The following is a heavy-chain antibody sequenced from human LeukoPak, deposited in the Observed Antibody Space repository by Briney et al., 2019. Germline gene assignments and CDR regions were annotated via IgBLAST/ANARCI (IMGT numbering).Heavy chain of an antibody. D-gene: IGHD4-11*01. CDR1: GYTFTSYG. V-gene: IGHV1-69*13. J-gene: IGHJ4*02. CDR2: IIPIFGTA. CDR3: AREGGNMTTVTTPQPYFDY. Sequence: GASVKVSCKASGYTFTSYGISWVRQAPGQGLEWMGGIIPIFGTANYAQKFQGRVTITADESTSTAYMELSSLRSEDTAVYYCAREGGNMTTVTTPQPYFDYWGQGTLVTVSS.